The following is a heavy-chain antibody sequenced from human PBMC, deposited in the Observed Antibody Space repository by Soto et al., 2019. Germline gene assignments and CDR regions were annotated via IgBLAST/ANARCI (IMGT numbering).Heavy chain of an antibody. D-gene: IGHD2-15*01. J-gene: IGHJ6*02. CDR3: AKDEPPYIVVVVAATRHYGMDV. CDR2: ISYDGSNK. CDR1: GFTFSSYG. Sequence: GGSLRLSCAASGFTFSSYGMHWVRQAPGKGLEWVAVISYDGSNKYYADSVKGRFTISRDNSKNTLYLQMNSLRAEDTAVYYCAKDEPPYIVVVVAATRHYGMDVWGQGTTVTVSS. V-gene: IGHV3-30*18.